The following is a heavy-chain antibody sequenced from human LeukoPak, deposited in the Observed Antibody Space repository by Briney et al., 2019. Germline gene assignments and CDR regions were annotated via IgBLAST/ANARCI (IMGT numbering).Heavy chain of an antibody. CDR2: IIPILGIA. D-gene: IGHD6-19*01. CDR3: AREDINYGSGWYYFFDY. CDR1: XGTFSXXA. V-gene: IGHV1-69*04. J-gene: IGHJ4*02. Sequence: VSCKAXXGTFSXXAISWVRQAPGQGLEWMGRIIPILGIANYAQKFQGRVTITADKSTSTAYMELSSLRSEDTAVYYCAREDINYGSGWYYFFDYWGQGTLVTVSS.